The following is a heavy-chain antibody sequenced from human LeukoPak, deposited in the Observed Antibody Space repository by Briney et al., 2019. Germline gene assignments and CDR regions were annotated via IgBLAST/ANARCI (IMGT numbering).Heavy chain of an antibody. V-gene: IGHV3-74*01. CDR1: GFTFISYW. Sequence: GGSLRLSCAASGFTFISYWMHWVRQAPGKGLVWVSRINGYGSSTDFADSVKGRFTISRDNAKNTLYLQMNSLRAEDTAVYYCARDAPGNTALDYWGQRTLVTVSS. D-gene: IGHD5-18*01. J-gene: IGHJ4*02. CDR3: ARDAPGNTALDY. CDR2: INGYGSST.